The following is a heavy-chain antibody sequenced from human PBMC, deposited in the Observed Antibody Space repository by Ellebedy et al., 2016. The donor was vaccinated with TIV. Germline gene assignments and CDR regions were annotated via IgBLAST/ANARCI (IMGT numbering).Heavy chain of an antibody. CDR1: GFTFSGHG. CDR3: ARAGSAGYLRYNWLDP. CDR2: INEDSTYS. D-gene: IGHD1-1*01. Sequence: GESLKISCAASGFTFSGHGMSWVRQAPGKGLEWVSSINEDSTYSYYAESVKGRFTISRDNAGNTLTLQISSLTVEDTAIYYCARAGSAGYLRYNWLDPWGQGILVTVSS. J-gene: IGHJ5*02. V-gene: IGHV3-21*01.